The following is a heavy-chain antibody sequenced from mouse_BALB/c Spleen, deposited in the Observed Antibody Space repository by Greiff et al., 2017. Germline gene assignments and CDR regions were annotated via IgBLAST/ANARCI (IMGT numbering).Heavy chain of an antibody. CDR2: ISSGGSYT. Sequence: EVMLVESGGGLVKPGGSLKLSCAASGFTFSSYAMSWVRQSPEKRLEWVAEISSGGSYTYYPDTVTGRFTISRDNAKNTLYLEMSSLRSEDTAMYYCARVDYGSSAWFAYWGQGTLVTVSA. CDR3: ARVDYGSSAWFAY. V-gene: IGHV5-9-4*01. D-gene: IGHD1-1*01. CDR1: GFTFSSYA. J-gene: IGHJ3*01.